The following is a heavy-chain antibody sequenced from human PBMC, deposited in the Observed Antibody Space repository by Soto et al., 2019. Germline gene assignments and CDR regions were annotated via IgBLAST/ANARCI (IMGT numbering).Heavy chain of an antibody. D-gene: IGHD6-19*01. J-gene: IGHJ6*02. CDR3: ATGYSSGWPNYYYGMDV. Sequence: GGSLRLSCAASGFTVSSNYMSWVRQAPGKGLEWVSVIYSGGSTYYADSVKGRFTISRDNSKNTLYLQMNSLRAEDTAVYYCATGYSSGWPNYYYGMDVWGQGTTVTVSS. CDR2: IYSGGST. CDR1: GFTVSSNY. V-gene: IGHV3-66*01.